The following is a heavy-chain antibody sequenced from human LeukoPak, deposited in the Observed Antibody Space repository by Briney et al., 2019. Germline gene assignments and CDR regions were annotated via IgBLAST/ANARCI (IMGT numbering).Heavy chain of an antibody. CDR1: GGTFSSYA. Sequence: SVKVSCKASGGTFSSYAISWVRQAPGQGLEWMGRIIPIFGTANYAQKFQGRVTITTDESTSTAYMELSRLRSEDTAVYYCAREHYYDSSGYYWGAFDIWGQGTMVTVSS. J-gene: IGHJ3*02. D-gene: IGHD3-22*01. CDR3: AREHYYDSSGYYWGAFDI. V-gene: IGHV1-69*05. CDR2: IIPIFGTA.